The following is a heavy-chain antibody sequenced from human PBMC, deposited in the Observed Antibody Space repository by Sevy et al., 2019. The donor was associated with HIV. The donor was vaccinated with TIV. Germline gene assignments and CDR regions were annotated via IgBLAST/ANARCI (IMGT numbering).Heavy chain of an antibody. Sequence: GGSLRLSCAASGFIVNNFGMHWVRQAPGKGLEWVAVISYDGSNKYHANSVKGRFTISRDTSKNTLYLQMNSLREEDTALYYCAKNRSPYSGSFSRYYYHAMDVWGQGTTVTVSS. CDR2: ISYDGSNK. D-gene: IGHD1-26*01. V-gene: IGHV3-30*18. CDR3: AKNRSPYSGSFSRYYYHAMDV. CDR1: GFIVNNFG. J-gene: IGHJ6*02.